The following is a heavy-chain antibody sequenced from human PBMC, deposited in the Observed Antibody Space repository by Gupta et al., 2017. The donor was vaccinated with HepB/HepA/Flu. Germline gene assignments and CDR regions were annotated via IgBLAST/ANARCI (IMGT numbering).Heavy chain of an antibody. J-gene: IGHJ4*02. Sequence: EVQLLESGGGLVQPGGSLRFSCAASGLTFSSLDLNWLRQAPGKGLDWVSSISSSGGRTFYADSVKGRFTISRDNSKNTLYLQMKNLRAEDTAVYYCAKLFDCWGQGTLVTVSS. CDR2: ISSSGGRT. V-gene: IGHV3-23*01. CDR3: AKLFDC. CDR1: GLTFSSLD.